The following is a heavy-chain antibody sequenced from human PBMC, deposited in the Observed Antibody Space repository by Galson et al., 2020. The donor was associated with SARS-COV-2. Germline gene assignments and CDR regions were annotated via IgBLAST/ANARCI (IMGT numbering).Heavy chain of an antibody. J-gene: IGHJ4*02. CDR3: ARVARYYEGSGSYAVDY. Sequence: SETLSLTCAVSGGSISSGPYYWTWIRQHPGKGLEWIGYIYYTGTTYYNPSLKSRFAISVDTSKNQFSLNLSSVTAADTAVYYCARVARYYEGSGSYAVDYWCQGTLVTVSS. D-gene: IGHD3-10*01. CDR1: GGSISSGPYY. CDR2: IYYTGTT. V-gene: IGHV4-31*11.